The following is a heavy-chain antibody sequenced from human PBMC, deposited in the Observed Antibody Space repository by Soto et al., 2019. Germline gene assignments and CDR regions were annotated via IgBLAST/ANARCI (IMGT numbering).Heavy chain of an antibody. V-gene: IGHV1-18*04. J-gene: IGHJ6*02. D-gene: IGHD2-15*01. CDR3: ARFSGGSYNTYYFYYGMDV. CDR2: ISAYNGNT. CDR1: GYTFTSYG. Sequence: ASVKVSCKASGYTFTSYGISWVRQAPGQGLDWMGWISAYNGNTKYAQDLQGRVTMTTDTSTSTAYMELRSLRSDDTAMYYCARFSGGSYNTYYFYYGMDVCGQGTTVTVSS.